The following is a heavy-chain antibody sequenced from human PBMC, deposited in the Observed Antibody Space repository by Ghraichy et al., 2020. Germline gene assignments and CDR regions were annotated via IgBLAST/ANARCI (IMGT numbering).Heavy chain of an antibody. CDR1: GFTFSSYG. CDR2: IWYDGSNK. Sequence: GGSLRLSCAASGFTFSSYGMHWVRQAPGKGLEWVAVIWYDGSNKYYVDSVKGRFTISRDNSKNTLYLQMNSLRAEDTAVYYCARAAGRYSSGWDLIDYWGQGTLVTVSS. V-gene: IGHV3-33*01. D-gene: IGHD6-19*01. CDR3: ARAAGRYSSGWDLIDY. J-gene: IGHJ4*02.